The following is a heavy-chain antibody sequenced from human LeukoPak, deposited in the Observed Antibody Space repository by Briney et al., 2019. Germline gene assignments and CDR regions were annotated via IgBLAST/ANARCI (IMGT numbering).Heavy chain of an antibody. CDR3: AREYYDFWSGSRYYFDY. CDR1: GFTFSSYS. V-gene: IGHV3-21*01. CDR2: ISSSSSYI. D-gene: IGHD3-3*01. J-gene: IGHJ4*02. Sequence: GGSLRLSCAASGFTFSSYSMTWVRQAPGKGLEWVSSISSSSSYIYYADSVKGRFTISRDNAKNSLYLQMNSLRAEDTAVYYCAREYYDFWSGSRYYFDYWGQGTLVTVSS.